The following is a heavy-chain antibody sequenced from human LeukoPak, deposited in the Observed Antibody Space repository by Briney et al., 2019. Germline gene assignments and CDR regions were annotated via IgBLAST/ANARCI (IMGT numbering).Heavy chain of an antibody. CDR2: ISGDGRTT. CDR3: VTYNWEYETDY. D-gene: IGHD1-20*01. Sequence: PGGSLRLSCAASGFTFSSHGMNWVRQAPGKGLVWVSRISGDGRTTDYADSGKGRFTTSRDNAKNTLYLQMNSLRAEDTAVYYCVTYNWEYETDYWGQGTLVTVSS. V-gene: IGHV3-74*01. CDR1: GFTFSSHG. J-gene: IGHJ4*02.